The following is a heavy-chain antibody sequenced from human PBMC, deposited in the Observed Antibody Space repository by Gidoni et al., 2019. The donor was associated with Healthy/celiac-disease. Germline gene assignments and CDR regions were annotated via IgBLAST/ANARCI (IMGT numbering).Heavy chain of an antibody. Sequence: QLQLQESGPGLVQPSETLSLPCTVSGGSISSSSYYWGWIRQPPGKGMGWIGSIYYSGSTYYNPSLKSRVTISVDTSKNQFSLKLSSVTAADTAVYYCASPYYYDSSGYGPWGQGTLVTVSS. V-gene: IGHV4-39*01. CDR2: IYYSGST. D-gene: IGHD3-22*01. CDR1: GGSISSSSYY. J-gene: IGHJ5*02. CDR3: ASPYYYDSSGYGP.